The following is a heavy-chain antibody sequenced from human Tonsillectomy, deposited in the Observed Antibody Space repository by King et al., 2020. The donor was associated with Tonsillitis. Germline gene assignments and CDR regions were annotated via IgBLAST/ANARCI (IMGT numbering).Heavy chain of an antibody. CDR2: ISGYNGHT. V-gene: IGHV1-18*04. Sequence: QLVQSGGEVKKPGASVKVSCKASGYTFTSNGISWVRQAPGQGLEWMGWISGYNGHTKYGTKVQGRVIMTTDTSTSTAYMEQTGLRSDDTAVYYCARDLSTGYGMDVWGQGTTVTVSS. CDR1: GYTFTSNG. CDR3: ARDLSTGYGMDV. J-gene: IGHJ6*02. D-gene: IGHD4-17*01.